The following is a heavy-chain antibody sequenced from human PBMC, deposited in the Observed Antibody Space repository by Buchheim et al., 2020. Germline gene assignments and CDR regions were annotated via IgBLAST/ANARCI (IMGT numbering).Heavy chain of an antibody. D-gene: IGHD2-2*01. J-gene: IGHJ6*02. CDR3: AREAHVVVPAATRYYYYGMDV. V-gene: IGHV3-30-3*01. Sequence: QVQLVESGGGVVQPGRSLRLSCAASGFTFSSYAMHWVRQAPGKGLEWVAVISYDGSNKYYADSVKGRFTISRDNSKNTLYLQMNSLRAEDTAVYYCAREAHVVVPAATRYYYYGMDVWGQGTT. CDR1: GFTFSSYA. CDR2: ISYDGSNK.